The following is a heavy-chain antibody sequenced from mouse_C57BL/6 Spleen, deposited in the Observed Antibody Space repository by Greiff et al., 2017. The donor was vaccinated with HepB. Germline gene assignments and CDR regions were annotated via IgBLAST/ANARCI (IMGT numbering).Heavy chain of an antibody. D-gene: IGHD1-1*01. CDR1: GFTFSDYG. V-gene: IGHV5-17*01. J-gene: IGHJ3*01. CDR2: ISSGSSTI. CDR3: ARPYGSTAWFAY. Sequence: DVKLVESGGGLVKPGGSLKLSCAASGFTFSDYGMHWVRQAPEKGLEWVAYISSGSSTIYYADTVKGRFTISRDNAKNTLFLEMTSLRSEDTAMYYCARPYGSTAWFAYWGQGTLVTVSA.